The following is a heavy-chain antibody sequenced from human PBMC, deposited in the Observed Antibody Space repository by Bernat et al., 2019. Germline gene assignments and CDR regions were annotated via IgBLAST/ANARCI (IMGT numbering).Heavy chain of an antibody. J-gene: IGHJ4*02. Sequence: EVQLVESGGGLVKPGGSLRLSCAASGFTFSSYSMNWVRQAPGKGLEWVSSISSSSSYINYADSVKGRFTISRDNAKNSLYLQMNSLRAEDTAVYYCARAGYSGYDFPNSQGPPYYFDYWGQGTLVTVSS. D-gene: IGHD5-12*01. V-gene: IGHV3-21*01. CDR3: ARAGYSGYDFPNSQGPPYYFDY. CDR2: ISSSSSYI. CDR1: GFTFSSYS.